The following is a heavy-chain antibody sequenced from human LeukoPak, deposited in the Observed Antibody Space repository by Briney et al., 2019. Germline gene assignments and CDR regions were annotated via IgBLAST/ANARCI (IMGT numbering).Heavy chain of an antibody. Sequence: SETLSLTCNVSGGSISSNTHYWGWIRQPPGKGLEWIGEVNHSGSTNYNPSLKSRVTISIDTSKNQFSLKLSSVTAADTAVYYCAIVAGRVDYWGQGTLVTVSS. V-gene: IGHV4-39*07. D-gene: IGHD6-19*01. CDR2: VNHSGST. CDR1: GGSISSNTHY. CDR3: AIVAGRVDY. J-gene: IGHJ4*02.